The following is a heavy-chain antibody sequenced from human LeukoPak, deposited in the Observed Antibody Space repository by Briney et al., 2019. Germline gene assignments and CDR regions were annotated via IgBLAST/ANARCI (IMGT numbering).Heavy chain of an antibody. V-gene: IGHV6-1*01. J-gene: IGHJ3*02. CDR3: AKNYGDSRAAAFDI. D-gene: IGHD4-17*01. Sequence: SQTLSLTCAISGDSVSSNSAAWNWIRQSPSRGLEWLGRTYYRSKWYNDYAVSVKSRITINPDTSKDQFSLQLNSVTPEDTAVYYCAKNYGDSRAAAFDIWGQGTMVTVSS. CDR1: GDSVSSNSAA. CDR2: TYYRSKWYN.